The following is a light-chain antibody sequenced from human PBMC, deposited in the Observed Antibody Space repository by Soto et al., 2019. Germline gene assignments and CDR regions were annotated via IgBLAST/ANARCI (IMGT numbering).Light chain of an antibody. CDR2: GAS. Sequence: EIVMTQYPATLSGSLGERATLSCRASQSVSSNLAWYQQKPGQAHRLLIYGASTRATGIPARFSGSGSGTEFTLTISSLQSEDFAVYYCQQYKNWPSITFGQGTRLEIK. J-gene: IGKJ5*01. CDR3: QQYKNWPSIT. CDR1: QSVSSN. V-gene: IGKV3-15*01.